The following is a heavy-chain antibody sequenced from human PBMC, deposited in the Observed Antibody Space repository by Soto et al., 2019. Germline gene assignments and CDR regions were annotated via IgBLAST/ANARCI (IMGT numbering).Heavy chain of an antibody. D-gene: IGHD5-12*01. CDR2: IIPIFGTA. Sequence: QVQLVQSGAEVKKPGSSVTVSCKASGGTFSSYTISWVRQAPGQGLEWMGGIIPIFGTANYAQKFQGRVTITADESTSTAYMELCSLRSEDIAVYYCARGNHRWLQLWYFDIWGRGTLVTVSS. V-gene: IGHV1-69*12. CDR3: ARGNHRWLQLWYFDI. CDR1: GGTFSSYT. J-gene: IGHJ2*01.